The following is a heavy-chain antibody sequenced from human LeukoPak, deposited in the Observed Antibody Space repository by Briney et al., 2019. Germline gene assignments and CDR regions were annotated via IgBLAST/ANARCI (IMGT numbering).Heavy chain of an antibody. J-gene: IGHJ4*02. CDR3: AREGITYYYGSGSLPTYFDY. V-gene: IGHV4-39*07. CDR1: GGSISSSSYY. Sequence: SETLSLTCTVSGGSISSSSYYWGWIRQPPGKGLEWIGSIYYSGSTYYNPSLKSRVTISVDTSKNQFSLKLSSVTAADTAVYYCAREGITYYYGSGSLPTYFDYWGQGTLVTVSS. CDR2: IYYSGST. D-gene: IGHD3-10*01.